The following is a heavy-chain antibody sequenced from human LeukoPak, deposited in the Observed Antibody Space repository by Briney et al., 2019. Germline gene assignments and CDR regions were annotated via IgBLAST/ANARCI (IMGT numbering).Heavy chain of an antibody. D-gene: IGHD3-22*01. CDR1: GFTFNSYA. Sequence: GRSLRLSCAASGFTFNSYAMHWVRQAPGKGLEWVAVFSYDGSNDYYADSVKGRFTISRDNSKNTLYLQMNSLRAEDTAVYYCARGVDYYDSSGTIDYWGQGTLVTVPS. CDR3: ARGVDYYDSSGTIDY. J-gene: IGHJ4*02. V-gene: IGHV3-30*04. CDR2: FSYDGSND.